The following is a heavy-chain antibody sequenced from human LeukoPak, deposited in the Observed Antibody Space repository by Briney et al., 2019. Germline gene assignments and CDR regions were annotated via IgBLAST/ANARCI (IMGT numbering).Heavy chain of an antibody. CDR3: ARGERDYGGSYYYYGMDV. J-gene: IGHJ6*02. CDR1: GYTLTSYG. CDR2: ISAYNGNT. D-gene: IGHD4-23*01. Sequence: ASVKVSCKASGYTLTSYGISWVRQAPGQGLEWMGWISAYNGNTNYAQKLQGRVTMTTDTSTSTAYMELRSLRSDDTAVYYCARGERDYGGSYYYYGMDVWGQGTTVTVSS. V-gene: IGHV1-18*01.